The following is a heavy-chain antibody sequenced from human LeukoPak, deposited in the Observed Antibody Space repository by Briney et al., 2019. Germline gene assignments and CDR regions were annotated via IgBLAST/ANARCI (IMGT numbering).Heavy chain of an antibody. V-gene: IGHV1-2*02. CDR2: INPNNGDT. CDR3: ERALVGYSNWLDP. Sequence: ASLKVSCKASGYTFTSYYMHWGRQSPGHGPEWRGWINPNNGDTDYAQNFQGRVTMTSDTSITTAYMELSSLRSDATAIYYCERALVGYSNWLDPWGRGTLVTVSS. D-gene: IGHD6-13*01. CDR1: GYTFTSYY. J-gene: IGHJ5*02.